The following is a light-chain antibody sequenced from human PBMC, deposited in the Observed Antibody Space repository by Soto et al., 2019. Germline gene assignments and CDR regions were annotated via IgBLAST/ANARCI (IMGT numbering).Light chain of an antibody. Sequence: QSVLTQPASVFGSPGQSITISCTGTGSDVGFSKFVSWHQQHPGKAPKLIIYEVSDRPSGVSNRFSGSKSGNTASLTISRLQAEDEADYYCSSYTSSTTWVFGGGTKLTVL. V-gene: IGLV2-14*01. CDR3: SSYTSSTTWV. J-gene: IGLJ3*02. CDR1: GSDVGFSKF. CDR2: EVS.